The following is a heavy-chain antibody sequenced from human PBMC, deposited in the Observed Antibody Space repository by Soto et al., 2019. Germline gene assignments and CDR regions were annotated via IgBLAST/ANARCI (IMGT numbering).Heavy chain of an antibody. CDR2: INHSGRV. Sequence: SGTLSLTCPVYGGAFSGHSWAWIRQSPGKGLEWIGDINHSGRVNYSPSLKSRVTISLDTSKNQFSLTLSAVTAADTAMYYCSTRAYDTNGYYRFDPWGQGTLVTVSS. J-gene: IGHJ5*01. CDR3: STRAYDTNGYYRFDP. D-gene: IGHD3-22*01. V-gene: IGHV4-34*01. CDR1: GGAFSGHS.